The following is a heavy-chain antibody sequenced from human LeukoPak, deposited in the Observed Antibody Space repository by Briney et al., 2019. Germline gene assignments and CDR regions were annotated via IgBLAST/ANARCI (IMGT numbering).Heavy chain of an antibody. CDR1: GGSISSGGYY. CDR3: ARGEITVTTTN. D-gene: IGHD4-17*01. V-gene: IGHV4-31*03. J-gene: IGHJ4*02. Sequence: SQTLSLTCTVSGGSISSGGYYWSWIRQHPGKDLEWIGYIYYSGSTYYNPSLKSRVTISVDTSKNQFSLKLSSVTAADTAVYYCARGEITVTTTNWGQGTLVTVSS. CDR2: IYYSGST.